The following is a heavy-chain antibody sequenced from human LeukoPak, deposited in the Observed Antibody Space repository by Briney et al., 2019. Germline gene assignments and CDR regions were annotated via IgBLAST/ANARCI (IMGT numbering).Heavy chain of an antibody. V-gene: IGHV1-8*03. CDR1: GYTFTSYD. D-gene: IGHD2-8*01. Sequence: GASVKVSCKASGYTFTSYDINWVRQAPGQGLEWMGWVNPKSGNTGYKQKFQARVTITGDTSIATAYMELSSLTSDDTAVYFCARGLPLGYCTYGVCYPPKHFDFWGQGTLVTVSS. J-gene: IGHJ4*02. CDR2: VNPKSGNT. CDR3: ARGLPLGYCTYGVCYPPKHFDF.